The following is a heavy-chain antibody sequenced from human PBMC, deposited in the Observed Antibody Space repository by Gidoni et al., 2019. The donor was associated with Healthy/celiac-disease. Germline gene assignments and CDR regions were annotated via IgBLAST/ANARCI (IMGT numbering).Heavy chain of an antibody. J-gene: IGHJ4*02. V-gene: IGHV4-59*08. Sequence: QVQLQESGQGLVKPAETLSLTCTVDGGSISSYYWSWIRQPPGKGLEWIGYIFYSGSTNYNPSLKSRFTISLDTSYTQFSLKLSSVTAADTAVYYCARQEYTWNYDYWGQGTLVTVSS. D-gene: IGHD1-7*01. CDR3: ARQEYTWNYDY. CDR1: GGSISSYY. CDR2: IFYSGST.